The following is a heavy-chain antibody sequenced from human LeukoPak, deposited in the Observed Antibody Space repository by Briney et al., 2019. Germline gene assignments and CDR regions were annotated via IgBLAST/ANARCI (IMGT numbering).Heavy chain of an antibody. J-gene: IGHJ4*02. D-gene: IGHD6-6*01. V-gene: IGHV3-7*04. CDR2: IKQDGSEK. CDR3: ARGPVAARRGYYFDY. CDR1: GFTFSSYW. Sequence: PGGSLRLSCAASGFTFSSYWMSWVRQAPGKGLEWVANIKQDGSEKYYVDSVKGRFTISRDNAKNSLYLQMNSLRAEDTAVYYCARGPVAARRGYYFDYWGQGTLVTVSS.